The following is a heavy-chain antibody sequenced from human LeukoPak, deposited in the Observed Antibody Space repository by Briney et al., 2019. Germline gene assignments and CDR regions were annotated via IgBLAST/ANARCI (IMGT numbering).Heavy chain of an antibody. Sequence: SETLSLTCTVSGGSVSSSIYYWTWIRQPAGKGLEWVGHIYIGGSPNYNPSLKSRVAISVDTSRNQFSPNLSSVTAADTAVYFCARSLINFRDAFHIWGQGTMVIVSS. CDR1: GGSVSSSIYY. V-gene: IGHV4-61*09. J-gene: IGHJ3*02. D-gene: IGHD1-1*01. CDR2: IYIGGSP. CDR3: ARSLINFRDAFHI.